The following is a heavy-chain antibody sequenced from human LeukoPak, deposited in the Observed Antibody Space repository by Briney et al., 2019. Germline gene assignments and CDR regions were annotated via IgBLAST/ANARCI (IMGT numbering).Heavy chain of an antibody. V-gene: IGHV4-38-2*02. CDR3: TRLSHVAGAPKVSWFDP. D-gene: IGHD1-26*01. J-gene: IGHJ5*02. CDR1: AYSISNGFV. Sequence: SETLSLTCTVSAYSISNGFVWGWIRQPPGKGLEWIASTYHSGTTYYNPSLKSRVTMSVDTSKNQFSLRLSSVTAADTAVYYCTRLSHVAGAPKVSWFDPWGQGTLVTVSS. CDR2: TYHSGTT.